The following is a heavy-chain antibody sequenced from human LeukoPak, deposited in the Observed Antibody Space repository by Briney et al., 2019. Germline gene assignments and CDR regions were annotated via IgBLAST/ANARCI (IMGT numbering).Heavy chain of an antibody. D-gene: IGHD3-22*01. J-gene: IGHJ1*01. CDR3: ARRAYYYDSSGYHEYFQH. Sequence: GESLKISCXGSGYSFTSYWIGWVRQMPGKGLEWMGIIYPGDSDTRYSPSFQGQVTISVDKSISTAYLQWNSLKASDTAMYYCARRAYYYDSSGYHEYFQHWGQGTLVTVSS. CDR2: IYPGDSDT. CDR1: GYSFTSYW. V-gene: IGHV5-51*01.